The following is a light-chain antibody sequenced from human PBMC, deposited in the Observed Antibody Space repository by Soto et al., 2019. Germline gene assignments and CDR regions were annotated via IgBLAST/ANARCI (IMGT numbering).Light chain of an antibody. CDR1: QSVSSDF. V-gene: IGKV3-20*01. CDR2: GAT. CDR3: QHYGGSAT. J-gene: IGKJ5*01. Sequence: EIVLTQSPGTLSLSPGDRATLSCRASQSVSSDFIGWYQQKPGQAPRLLIHGATSRAPGVPDRISGSGSGTDFTLTISRLEPEDFAVYYCQHYGGSATFGQGTQLEIK.